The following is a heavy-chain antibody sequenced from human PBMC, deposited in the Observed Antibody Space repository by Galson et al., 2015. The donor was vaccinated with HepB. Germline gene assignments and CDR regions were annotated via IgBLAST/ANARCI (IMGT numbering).Heavy chain of an antibody. V-gene: IGHV4-39*01. D-gene: IGHD1-1*01. CDR1: GGSISDSSYY. CDR3: ARRRIGNDNWFDP. J-gene: IGHJ5*02. CDR2: MYYSGST. Sequence: ETLSLTCIVSGGSISDSSYYWGWIRQPPGKGLEWIGTTMYYSGSTYYNPSLKSRVTISVDTSKNQFSLKLNSVTAADAAVYYCARRRIGNDNWFDPWGQGTLVTVSS.